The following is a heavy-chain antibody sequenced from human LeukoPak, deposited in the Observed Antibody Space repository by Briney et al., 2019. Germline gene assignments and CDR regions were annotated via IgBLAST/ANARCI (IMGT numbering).Heavy chain of an antibody. CDR2: INPNSGGT. D-gene: IGHD2-2*01. CDR1: GYTFTGYY. J-gene: IGHJ4*02. V-gene: IGHV1-2*02. CDR3: ARLEGTSADF. Sequence: ASVTVSCTASGYTFTGYYMHWVRQAHGHGLEWMGWINPNSGGTNYAQKFQGRVTMTRDTSISTAYMELSRLRPDDTAVYYCARLEGTSADFWGQGTLVTVSS.